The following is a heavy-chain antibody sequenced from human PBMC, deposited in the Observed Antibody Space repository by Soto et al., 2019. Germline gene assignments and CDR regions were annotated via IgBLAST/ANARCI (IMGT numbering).Heavy chain of an antibody. Sequence: SETLSLTCTVSGGSISSGAYYWGWIRQSPGKGLEWIGSVCYSGGTYYTPSLKSRVTISVDTSKNHFSLKLTSVTAADTAVYFCATNIVGYCSGRVCCRVNYKFDYWGQGXPVTVSS. CDR3: ATNIVGYCSGRVCCRVNYKFDY. CDR1: GGSISSGAYY. D-gene: IGHD2-15*01. V-gene: IGHV4-39*01. J-gene: IGHJ4*02. CDR2: VCYSGGT.